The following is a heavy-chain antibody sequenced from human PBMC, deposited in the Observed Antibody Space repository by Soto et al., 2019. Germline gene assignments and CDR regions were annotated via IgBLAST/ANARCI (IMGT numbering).Heavy chain of an antibody. CDR3: ARDYILTGPFDAFDI. V-gene: IGHV3-21*01. CDR2: ISSSSSYI. D-gene: IGHD3-9*01. Sequence: GGSLRLSCAASGFTFSSYSMNWVRQAPGKGLEWASSISSSSSYIYYADSVKGRFTISRDNAKNSLYLQMNSLRAEDTAVYYCARDYILTGPFDAFDIWGQGTMVTVSS. J-gene: IGHJ3*02. CDR1: GFTFSSYS.